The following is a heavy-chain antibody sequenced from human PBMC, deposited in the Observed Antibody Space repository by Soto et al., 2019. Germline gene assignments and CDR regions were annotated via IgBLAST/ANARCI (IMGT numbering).Heavy chain of an antibody. CDR1: GFTFSSYG. V-gene: IGHV3-33*01. CDR3: ARDRGYGDSLFDY. Sequence: QVQLVESGGGVVQPGRSLRLSCAASGFTFSSYGMHWVRQAPGKGLEWVAVIWYDGSNKYYADSVKGRFTISRDNSKNTLYLQMNSLRAEDTAVYYCARDRGYGDSLFDYWGQGTLVTVSS. J-gene: IGHJ4*02. D-gene: IGHD4-17*01. CDR2: IWYDGSNK.